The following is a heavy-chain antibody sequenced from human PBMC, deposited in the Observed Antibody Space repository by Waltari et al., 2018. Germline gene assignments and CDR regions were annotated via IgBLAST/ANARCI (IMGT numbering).Heavy chain of an antibody. CDR2: IYPGDSAT. CDR3: ARRGMGYSNSWLFDY. V-gene: IGHV5-51*01. D-gene: IGHD6-13*01. CDR1: GSSFISHW. J-gene: IGHJ4*02. Sequence: EVQLVQSGAEVKKPGESLKISCKGSGSSFISHWFGWVRQMPGKGLEWVGIIYPGDSATTYSPTFQGQVTISADKSISTAYLQWSSLKASDSAMYYCARRGMGYSNSWLFDYWGQGTLVTVSS.